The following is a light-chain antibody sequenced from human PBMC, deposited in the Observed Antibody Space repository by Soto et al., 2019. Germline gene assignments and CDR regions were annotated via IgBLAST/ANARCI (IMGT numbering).Light chain of an antibody. J-gene: IGKJ1*01. V-gene: IGKV1-27*01. CDR2: AAS. CDR1: QGISNY. CDR3: QKYNSAPRT. Sequence: DIQMTQSPSSLSASVGDRVTITCRASQGISNYLAWYQQKPGKVPKLLIYAASTLQSGVPSRFSGSGSGTDFTLTISRQQSEYGATYYCQKYNSAPRTFGQGTKGEIK.